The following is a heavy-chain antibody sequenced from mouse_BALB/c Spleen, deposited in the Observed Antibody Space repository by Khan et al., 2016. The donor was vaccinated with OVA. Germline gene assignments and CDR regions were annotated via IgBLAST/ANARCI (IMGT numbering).Heavy chain of an antibody. CDR2: ISGDSNTI. Sequence: EVELVESGGDLVQPGGSRKLSCAASGFTFSSYGMHWVRQAPEKGLEWVAYISGDSNTIYYADTVKGRFTISRDNPRHTLFLQMTSLMSEDTSMYYCATSYFYGYYFDYWGRGTTLTVSS. J-gene: IGHJ2*01. D-gene: IGHD1-1*01. CDR1: GFTFSSYG. CDR3: ATSYFYGYYFDY. V-gene: IGHV5-17*02.